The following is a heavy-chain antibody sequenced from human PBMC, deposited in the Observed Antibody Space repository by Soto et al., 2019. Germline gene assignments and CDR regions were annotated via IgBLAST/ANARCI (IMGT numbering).Heavy chain of an antibody. D-gene: IGHD3-16*01. J-gene: IGHJ6*02. CDR2: ISPYTGNT. Sequence: QVQLVQSGDEVKKPGASVKVSCKASGYIFVNYGIAWVRQAPGQGLEWMGWISPYTGNTHSATKVQGRLTMTTDTXXRPAYMDLGSLTSDDTAVYYCVMVDNYVTPTPQDVWGQGTTVTVSS. CDR1: GYIFVNYG. CDR3: VMVDNYVTPTPQDV. V-gene: IGHV1-18*01.